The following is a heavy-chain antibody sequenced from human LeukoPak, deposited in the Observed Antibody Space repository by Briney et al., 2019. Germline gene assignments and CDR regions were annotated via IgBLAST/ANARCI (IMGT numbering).Heavy chain of an antibody. CDR2: IYPGDSDT. V-gene: IGHV5-51*01. CDR3: ARDDSSGQEAFDI. Sequence: GESLKISCKGSGYSFTTYYIGWVRQMPGKGLEWMGIIYPGDSDTRYSPSFQGQVTISADKSISTAYLQWSSLKASDTAMYYCARDDSSGQEAFDIWGQGTMVTVSS. CDR1: GYSFTTYY. D-gene: IGHD3-22*01. J-gene: IGHJ3*02.